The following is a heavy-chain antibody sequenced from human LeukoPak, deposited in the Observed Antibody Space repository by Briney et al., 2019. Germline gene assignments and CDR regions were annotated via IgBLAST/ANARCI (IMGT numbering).Heavy chain of an antibody. Sequence: GGSLRLSCAASGLTFSSYWMSWVRQAPGKGLEWVANIKQDGSEKYYVDSVKGRFTISRDNAKNSLYLQMNSLRAEDTAVYYCARDLIAVAGAGSLDYWGQGTLVTVSS. J-gene: IGHJ4*02. D-gene: IGHD6-19*01. CDR1: GLTFSSYW. V-gene: IGHV3-7*03. CDR2: IKQDGSEK. CDR3: ARDLIAVAGAGSLDY.